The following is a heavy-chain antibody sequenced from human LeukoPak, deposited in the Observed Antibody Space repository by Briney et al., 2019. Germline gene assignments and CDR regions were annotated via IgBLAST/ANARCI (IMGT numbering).Heavy chain of an antibody. V-gene: IGHV3-48*03. J-gene: IGHJ4*02. D-gene: IGHD5-18*01. Sequence: PGGSLRLSCAASGFTFSSYEMNWVRQAPGKGLEWISFISSTGSTIYYADSVKGRFSISRDNAKNSLYLQMNSLRPEDTAVYYCARGYSYGCHFDYWGQGTLVTVSS. CDR1: GFTFSSYE. CDR3: ARGYSYGCHFDY. CDR2: ISSTGSTI.